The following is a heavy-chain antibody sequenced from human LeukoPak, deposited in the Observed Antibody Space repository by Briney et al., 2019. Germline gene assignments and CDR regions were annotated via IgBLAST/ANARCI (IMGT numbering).Heavy chain of an antibody. V-gene: IGHV1-18*01. D-gene: IGHD2-2*01. CDR2: ISAYNGNT. J-gene: IGHJ5*02. CDR1: GYTFTSYG. CDR3: ARVEDIVVVPAADNWFDP. Sequence: ALVKVSCKASGYTFTSYGISWVRQAPGQGLEWMGWISAYNGNTNYAQKLQGRVTMTTDTSTSTAYMELRSLRSDDTAVYYCARVEDIVVVPAADNWFDPWGQGTLVTVSS.